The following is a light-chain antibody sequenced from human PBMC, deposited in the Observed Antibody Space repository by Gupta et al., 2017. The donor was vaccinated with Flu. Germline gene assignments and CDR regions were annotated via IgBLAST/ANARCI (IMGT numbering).Light chain of an antibody. CDR3: QLYTSYSPWT. Sequence: DIQMTQSPSTLSASVGDRVTITCRASQSISSWLAWYQQKPGKAPKLLIYKASSLESGVPSRFSGSGSGTEFTLTISSRQPDDFATYYCQLYTSYSPWTFGQGTKVAIK. CDR2: KAS. V-gene: IGKV1-5*03. CDR1: QSISSW. J-gene: IGKJ1*01.